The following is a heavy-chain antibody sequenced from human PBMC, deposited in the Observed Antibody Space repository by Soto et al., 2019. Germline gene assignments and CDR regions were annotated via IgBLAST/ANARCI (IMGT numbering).Heavy chain of an antibody. D-gene: IGHD2-21*01. CDR1: GDSISSSYY. J-gene: IGHJ5*02. V-gene: IGHV4-39*01. CDR3: ARLPVVVIALGYFDP. CDR2: VYYTGFT. Sequence: QLQLQESGPGLVKPSETLSLTGTVSGDSISSSYYWGWVRQPPGKGLECIGAVYYTGFTYYNPSLKSRLTISLDTSKNQFSLRLSSVTAADTAIYYCARLPVVVIALGYFDPWGPGTLVTVSS.